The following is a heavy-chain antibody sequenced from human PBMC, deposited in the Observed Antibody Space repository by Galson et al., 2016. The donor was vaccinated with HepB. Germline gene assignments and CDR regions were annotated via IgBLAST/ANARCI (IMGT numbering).Heavy chain of an antibody. Sequence: SLRLSCAASGFTFSSYGMHWVRQAPGKGLEWVAVISYDGSDKYYADSVKGRFTIPRDNSKNTLSLQMNSLRAEDTAVYYCASARRDLTRFDYWGQGTLVTVSS. CDR1: GFTFSSYG. V-gene: IGHV3-30*03. CDR3: ASARRDLTRFDY. D-gene: IGHD3-3*01. J-gene: IGHJ4*02. CDR2: ISYDGSDK.